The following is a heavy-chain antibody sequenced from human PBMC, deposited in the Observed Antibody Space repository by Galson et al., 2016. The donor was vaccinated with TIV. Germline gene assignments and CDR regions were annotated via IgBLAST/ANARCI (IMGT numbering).Heavy chain of an antibody. Sequence: SVKVSCKASGGAFSSDAISWVRQAPGQGLEWMGGIIPIFGSANYAQKFQGRVTITADESTTTAYMELSSLRVEDTAVYYCARGGPGCSSTSCYGALDPWGQGTLVTASS. D-gene: IGHD2-2*01. CDR1: GGAFSSDA. CDR3: ARGGPGCSSTSCYGALDP. J-gene: IGHJ5*02. V-gene: IGHV1-69*13. CDR2: IIPIFGSA.